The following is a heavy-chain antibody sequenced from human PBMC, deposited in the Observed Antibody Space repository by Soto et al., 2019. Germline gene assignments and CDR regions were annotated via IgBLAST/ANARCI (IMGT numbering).Heavy chain of an antibody. CDR3: ARSEYCSSTSCYHLGWFDP. Sequence: QVQLVQSGAEVKKPGASVKVSCKASGYTFTSYAMHWVRQAPGQRLEWMGWINAGNGNTKYSQKFQGRVTITRDTSASTAYMELSSLRSEYTAVYYCARSEYCSSTSCYHLGWFDPWGQGTQVTVS. CDR1: GYTFTSYA. J-gene: IGHJ5*02. V-gene: IGHV1-3*01. CDR2: INAGNGNT. D-gene: IGHD2-2*01.